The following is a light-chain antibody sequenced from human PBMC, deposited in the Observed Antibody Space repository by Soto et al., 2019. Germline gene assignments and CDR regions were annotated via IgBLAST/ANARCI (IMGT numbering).Light chain of an antibody. CDR1: QSITGY. CDR2: AAS. J-gene: IGKJ2*01. V-gene: IGKV1-39*01. CDR3: QQSLGIPYT. Sequence: DLQMTQSPSYLSASVGDRVTITCRASQSITGYLNWYQQKPGKAPKLLIYAASSLQSGVLSRFSGSGSGTDFTLTISSLQRDDFATYFCQQSLGIPYTFGQGTRLETK.